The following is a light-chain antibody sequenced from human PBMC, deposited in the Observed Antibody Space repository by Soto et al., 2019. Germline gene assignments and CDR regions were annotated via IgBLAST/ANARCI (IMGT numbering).Light chain of an antibody. V-gene: IGLV2-14*03. J-gene: IGLJ1*01. CDR3: YSYTSCNIPPYV. CDR1: SSDVGGYNY. CDR2: DVS. Sequence: QSVLTQPASVSGSPGQSITISCTGTSSDVGGYNYVSWYQHHPGKAPKLMIYDVSNRPSGVSNRFSASKSGNTASLTISELQAEDEADYYCYSYTSCNIPPYVFGTRSMVTV.